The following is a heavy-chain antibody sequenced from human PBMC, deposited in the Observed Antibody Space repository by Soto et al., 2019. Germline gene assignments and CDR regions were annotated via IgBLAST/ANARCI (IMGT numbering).Heavy chain of an antibody. J-gene: IGHJ5*02. CDR2: IYYSGST. V-gene: IGHV4-39*02. Sequence: SDTLSLTCTVSGGSISSSSYYWGWIRQPPGKGLEWIGSIYYSGSTYYNPSLKSRVTISVDASKNQFSLKLSSVTAADTAVYYCAREYSSSARESNWFDPWGQGTLVTVSS. CDR3: AREYSSSARESNWFDP. D-gene: IGHD6-6*01. CDR1: GGSISSSSYY.